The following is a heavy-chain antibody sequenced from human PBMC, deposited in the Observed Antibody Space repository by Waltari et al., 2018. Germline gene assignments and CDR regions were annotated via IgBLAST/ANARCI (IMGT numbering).Heavy chain of an antibody. J-gene: IGHJ5*02. D-gene: IGHD5-12*01. CDR1: GGSISRSSYY. Sequence: QLQLQESGPGLMKPSETLSLTRTVSGGSISRSSYYWGWIRQSPGKGLEWIASMYYSGTTYYNPTRESRVTISGDTSKNQFALRLSSVTAADTAVYYCARHWKRNGYRFDPWGQGTLVTVSS. V-gene: IGHV4-39*01. CDR2: MYYSGTT. CDR3: ARHWKRNGYRFDP.